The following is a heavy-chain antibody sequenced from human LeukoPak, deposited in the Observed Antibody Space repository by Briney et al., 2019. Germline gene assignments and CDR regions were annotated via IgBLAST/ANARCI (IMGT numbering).Heavy chain of an antibody. Sequence: ASVKVSCKASGYTFTGYNMHWVRQAPGQGLEWMGWINPDSGGTNYAQKFQDRVTMTRDTSISTAYMELSRLRSDDTAIYYSARLAVNYYYYMDVWGTGTTVTVSS. D-gene: IGHD2-15*01. CDR1: GYTFTGYN. V-gene: IGHV1-2*02. CDR3: ARLAVNYYYYMDV. CDR2: INPDSGGT. J-gene: IGHJ6*03.